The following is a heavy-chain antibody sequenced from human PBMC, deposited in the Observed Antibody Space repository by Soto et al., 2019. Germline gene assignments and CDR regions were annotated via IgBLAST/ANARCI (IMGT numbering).Heavy chain of an antibody. J-gene: IGHJ4*02. CDR3: ARDSVPDTAMDHFEY. CDR2: INPSGGST. D-gene: IGHD5-18*01. V-gene: IGHV1-46*01. Sequence: ASVKVSCKASGYTFTSYYMHWVRQAPGQGLEWMGIINPSGGSTSYAQKFQGRVTMTRDTSTSTVYMELSSLRSEDTAVYYCARDSVPDTAMDHFEYWGQGTMVTVSS. CDR1: GYTFTSYY.